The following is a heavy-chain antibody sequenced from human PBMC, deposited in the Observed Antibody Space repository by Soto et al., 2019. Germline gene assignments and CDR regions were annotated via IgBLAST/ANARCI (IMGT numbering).Heavy chain of an antibody. Sequence: VQLVQSGAEVKKPGSSVKVSCKASGGTFSSYAITWVRQAPGQGLEWMGGIIPIFGTANYAQKFQGRVTITADESLTTAYMELSSLRSEDTAVYYCARDFPSSSSDPWGQGTLVTVSS. V-gene: IGHV1-69*01. J-gene: IGHJ5*02. CDR1: GGTFSSYA. CDR3: ARDFPSSSSDP. CDR2: IIPIFGTA.